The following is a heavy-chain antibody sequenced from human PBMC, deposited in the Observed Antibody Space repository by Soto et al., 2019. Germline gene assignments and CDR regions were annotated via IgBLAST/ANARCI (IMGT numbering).Heavy chain of an antibody. CDR2: ISGTGGSS. Sequence: EVQLLESGGGLVQPGGSLRLSCAASGFTFSGYAMSWVRQAPGKGLEWVSAISGTGGSSYYAGSVKGRFTISRDNLKNTLYLQMNSLGGEDTAVYYCAKVPPDLTSVVTRVLNAFDIWGQGTMVTVSS. J-gene: IGHJ3*02. CDR3: AKVPPDLTSVVTRVLNAFDI. D-gene: IGHD4-17*01. V-gene: IGHV3-23*01. CDR1: GFTFSGYA.